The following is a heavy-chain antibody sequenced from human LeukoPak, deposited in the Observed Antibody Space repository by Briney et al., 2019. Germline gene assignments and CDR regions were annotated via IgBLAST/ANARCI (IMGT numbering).Heavy chain of an antibody. CDR1: GFTFSSYA. J-gene: IGHJ4*02. D-gene: IGHD6-13*01. Sequence: GGSLRLSCAASGFTFSSYAMSWDRQAPGKGLEWVSAISGSGGSTYYADSVKGRFTISRDNSKNTLYLQMNSLRAEDTAVYYCAKSSSSWYRFDYWGQGTLVTVSS. V-gene: IGHV3-23*01. CDR3: AKSSSSWYRFDY. CDR2: ISGSGGST.